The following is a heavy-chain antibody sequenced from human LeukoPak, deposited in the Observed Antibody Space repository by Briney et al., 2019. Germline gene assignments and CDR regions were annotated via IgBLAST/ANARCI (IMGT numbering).Heavy chain of an antibody. CDR2: ISGSAGST. D-gene: IGHD3-3*01. J-gene: IGHJ4*02. V-gene: IGHV3-23*01. Sequence: GGSLRLSCAASEFTFSSYAMSWVRRAPGKGLEWVSAISGSAGSTNYADSVKGRFTISRDNSKNTLYLQMNSLRAEDTAVYYCAKHLLGSGYPFEYWGQGTLVTVSS. CDR3: AKHLLGSGYPFEY. CDR1: EFTFSSYA.